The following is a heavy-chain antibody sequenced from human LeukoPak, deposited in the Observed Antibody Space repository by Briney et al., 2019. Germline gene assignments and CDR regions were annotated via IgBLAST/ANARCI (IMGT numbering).Heavy chain of an antibody. CDR3: ARGSGVLTGYLYFDY. D-gene: IGHD3-9*01. V-gene: IGHV3-33*01. J-gene: IGHJ4*02. Sequence: GGSLRLSCAASGFTFSSYGMHWVRQAPGKGLEWVAVIWYDGSNKCYADSVKGRFTISRDNSKNTLYLQMNSLRAEDTAVYYCARGSGVLTGYLYFDYWGQGTLVTVSS. CDR1: GFTFSSYG. CDR2: IWYDGSNK.